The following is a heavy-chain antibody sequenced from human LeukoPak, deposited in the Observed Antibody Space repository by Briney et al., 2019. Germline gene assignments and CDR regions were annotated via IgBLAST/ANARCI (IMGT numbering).Heavy chain of an antibody. CDR2: IYYSGSI. V-gene: IGHV4-59*08. D-gene: IGHD1-1*01. J-gene: IGHJ4*02. CDR3: ARHKLERPNYFDY. Sequence: SETLSLTCTVSGGSISSYYWSWIRQPPGKGLEWIGYIYYSGSINYNPSLKSRVTISVDTSKNQFSLKLSSVTAADTAVYYCARHKLERPNYFDYWGQGTLVTVSS. CDR1: GGSISSYY.